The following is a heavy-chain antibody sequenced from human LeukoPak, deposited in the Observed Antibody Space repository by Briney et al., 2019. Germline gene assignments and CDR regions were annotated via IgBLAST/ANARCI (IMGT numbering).Heavy chain of an antibody. Sequence: ALVKVSCKASGYTFSSYDFNWVGQATGQGLEWMGGMNPNSGNTGYAQKFQGRVTMTTNTSISTAYMELSSLRSEDTAVYYCARGAYYYDSSGSLDYWGQGTLVTVSS. V-gene: IGHV1-8*01. CDR1: GYTFSSYD. CDR2: MNPNSGNT. CDR3: ARGAYYYDSSGSLDY. D-gene: IGHD3-22*01. J-gene: IGHJ4*02.